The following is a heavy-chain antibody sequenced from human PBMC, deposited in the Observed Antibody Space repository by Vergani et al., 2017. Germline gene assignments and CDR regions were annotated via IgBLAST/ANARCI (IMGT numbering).Heavy chain of an antibody. CDR2: IRYDGSNK. CDR1: GFTFSSYS. D-gene: IGHD3-22*01. J-gene: IGHJ3*02. Sequence: VQLVESGGGLVKPGGSLRLSCAASGFTFSSYSMNWVRQAPGKGLEWVAFIRYDGSNKYYADSVKGRFTISRDNSKNTLYLQMNSLRAEDTAVYYCAKELTYYYDSSDAFDIWGQGTMVTVSS. CDR3: AKELTYYYDSSDAFDI. V-gene: IGHV3-30*02.